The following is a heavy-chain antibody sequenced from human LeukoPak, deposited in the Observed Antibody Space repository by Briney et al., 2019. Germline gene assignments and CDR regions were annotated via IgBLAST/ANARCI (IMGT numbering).Heavy chain of an antibody. J-gene: IGHJ6*02. CDR1: GGSISSGDYY. D-gene: IGHD3-3*01. CDR2: IYYSGRT. V-gene: IGHV4-31*03. CDR3: ARDRYDSYPMDV. Sequence: PSQTLSLTCTVSGGSISSGDYYWSWIRQHPGKGLEWIGSIYYSGRTYYNPSLKSRVTISVAASKNQFSLKLSSVTAADTAVYYCARDRYDSYPMDVWGQGTTVTVSS.